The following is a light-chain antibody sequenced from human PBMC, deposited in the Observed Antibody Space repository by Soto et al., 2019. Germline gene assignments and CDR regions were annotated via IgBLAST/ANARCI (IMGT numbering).Light chain of an antibody. Sequence: DIQMTQSLSTLSASVGDRVTITCRASQSISRWLAWYQQKPGKVPKVLIWDATSLQRGVPSRFSGSGSGTEFTLTISSLQPDDFATYYCQQYNRYFTWTFGQGTKVEIK. CDR2: DAT. CDR1: QSISRW. CDR3: QQYNRYFTWT. V-gene: IGKV1-5*01. J-gene: IGKJ1*01.